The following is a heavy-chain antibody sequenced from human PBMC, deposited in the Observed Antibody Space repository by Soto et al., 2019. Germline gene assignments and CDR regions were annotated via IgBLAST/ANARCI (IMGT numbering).Heavy chain of an antibody. Sequence: EVQLVESGGGLVQPGRSLRLSCVVSGLNFDDYAMHWVRQLPGKGLEWVAGLSWSGGTIDYADSVKGRFTISRDNAKNSLYLEMNSLRPEDTAVXYCXXEVRHHFSYYFDNWGXGTLVTVSS. CDR3: XXEVRHHFSYYFDN. V-gene: IGHV3-9*01. CDR1: GLNFDDYA. CDR2: LSWSGGTI. J-gene: IGHJ4*01. D-gene: IGHD3-3*02.